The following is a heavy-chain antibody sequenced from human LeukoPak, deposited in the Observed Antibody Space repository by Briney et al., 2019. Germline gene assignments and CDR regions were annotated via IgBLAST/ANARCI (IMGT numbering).Heavy chain of an antibody. CDR3: ARDEIYCTNGVCYPPNWFDP. J-gene: IGHJ5*02. D-gene: IGHD2-8*01. CDR2: ISSSSSYI. V-gene: IGHV3-21*01. CDR1: GFTFSSYS. Sequence: GGSLRLSCAASGFTFSSYSMNWVRQAPGKGLEWVSSISSSSSYIYYADSVKGRFTISRDNANNSLYLQMNSLRAEDTAVYYCARDEIYCTNGVCYPPNWFDPWGQGTLVTVSS.